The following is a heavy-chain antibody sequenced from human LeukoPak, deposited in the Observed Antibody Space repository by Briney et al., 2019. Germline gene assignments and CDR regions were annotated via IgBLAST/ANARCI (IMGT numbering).Heavy chain of an antibody. V-gene: IGHV3-30*18. Sequence: GGSLRLSCAASGFTFSTFAIHWVRQAPGKGLEWVAVISYDGSNKYYADSVKGRFTISRDNSKNTLYLQMNSLRAEDTAVYYCAKDRGGSSSWYQEESAFDIWGQGTMVTVSS. CDR1: GFTFSTFA. CDR2: ISYDGSNK. CDR3: AKDRGGSSSWYQEESAFDI. J-gene: IGHJ3*02. D-gene: IGHD6-13*01.